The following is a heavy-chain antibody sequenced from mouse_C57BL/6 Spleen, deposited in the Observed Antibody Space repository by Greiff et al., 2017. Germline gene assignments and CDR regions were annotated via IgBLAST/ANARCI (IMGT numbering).Heavy chain of an antibody. Sequence: VKLQQPGAELVKPGASVKLSCKASGYTFTSYWMHWVKQRPGQGLEWIGMIHPNSGSTNYNEKFKSKATLTVDKSSSTAYMQLSSLTSEDSAVYYCARFLSMVYYAMDYWGQGTSVTVSS. CDR1: GYTFTSYW. J-gene: IGHJ4*01. CDR2: IHPNSGST. D-gene: IGHD1-1*02. V-gene: IGHV1-64*01. CDR3: ARFLSMVYYAMDY.